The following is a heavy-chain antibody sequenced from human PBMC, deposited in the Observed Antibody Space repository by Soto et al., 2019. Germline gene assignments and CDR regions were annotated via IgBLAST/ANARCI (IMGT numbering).Heavy chain of an antibody. Sequence: GGSLRLSCTTSGFNFVDYAMSWVRQAPGKGLEWVGFIRTKSSGGTTEYAASVKGRLTISRDDSKSIAYLQMNSLKTDDTAVYYCYRPYTSGPPVKDHWGKGTLVTGSS. V-gene: IGHV3-49*04. CDR1: GFNFVDYA. D-gene: IGHD6-19*01. CDR3: YRPYTSGPPVKDH. CDR2: IRTKSSGGTT. J-gene: IGHJ4*02.